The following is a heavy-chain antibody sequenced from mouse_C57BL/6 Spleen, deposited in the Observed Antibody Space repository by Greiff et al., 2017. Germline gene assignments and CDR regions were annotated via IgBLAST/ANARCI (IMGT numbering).Heavy chain of an antibody. CDR2: INPNNGGT. J-gene: IGHJ3*01. V-gene: IGHV1-26*01. CDR3: ARSALYYDYDGGAY. D-gene: IGHD2-4*01. Sequence: EVQLQQSGPELVKPGASVKISCKASGYTFTDYYMNWVKQSHGKSLEWIGDINPNNGGTSYNQKFKGKATLTVDKSSSTAYMELRSLTSEDSAVDYCARSALYYDYDGGAYWGQGTLVTVSA. CDR1: GYTFTDYY.